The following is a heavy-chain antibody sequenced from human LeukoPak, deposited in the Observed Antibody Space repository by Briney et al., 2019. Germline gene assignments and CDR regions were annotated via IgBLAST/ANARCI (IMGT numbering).Heavy chain of an antibody. CDR1: GFTFSSYA. Sequence: GGSLRLSCAASGFTFSSYAMSWVRQALGKGLEWVSAISGSGGSTYYADSVKGRFTISRDNSKNTLYLQMNSLRAEDTAVYYCAKDSGGSGSYWFDPWGQGTLVTVSS. J-gene: IGHJ5*02. CDR3: AKDSGGSGSYWFDP. V-gene: IGHV3-23*01. CDR2: ISGSGGST. D-gene: IGHD3-10*01.